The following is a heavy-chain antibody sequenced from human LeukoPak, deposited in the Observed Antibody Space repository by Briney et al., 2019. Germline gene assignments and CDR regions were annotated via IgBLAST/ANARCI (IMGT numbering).Heavy chain of an antibody. J-gene: IGHJ4*02. V-gene: IGHV4-34*01. CDR1: GGSFSGYY. D-gene: IGHD3-3*01. CDR3: ASRRFLDSASFDY. CDR2: INHSGST. Sequence: PSETLSLTCAVYGGSFSGYYWSWIRQPPGKGLEWIGEINHSGSTNYNPSLKSRVTISVDTSKNQFSLKLSSVTAADTAVYYCASRRFLDSASFDYWGQGTQVTVSS.